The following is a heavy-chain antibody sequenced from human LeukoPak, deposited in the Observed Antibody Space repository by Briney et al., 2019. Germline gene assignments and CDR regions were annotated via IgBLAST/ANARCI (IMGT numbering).Heavy chain of an antibody. CDR2: IKQDGSEP. D-gene: IGHD1-26*01. J-gene: IGHJ4*02. Sequence: PGGSLRLSCAASGFTFSTYWMTWLRQAPGKGLEWVANIKQDGSEPYYVDSVKGRFTISRDNAKNSLYLQMNSLRAEDTAVYYCARHSGTYFNYWGQGTLVTVSS. CDR3: ARHSGTYFNY. CDR1: GFTFSTYW. V-gene: IGHV3-7*01.